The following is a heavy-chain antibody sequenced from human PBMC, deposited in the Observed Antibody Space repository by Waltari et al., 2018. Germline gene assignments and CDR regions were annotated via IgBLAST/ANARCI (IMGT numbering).Heavy chain of an antibody. CDR2: IIPIFGTA. V-gene: IGHV1-69*01. CDR3: AREVKFVQLWFRAYYYYYGMDV. Sequence: QVQLVQSGAEVKKPGSSVKVSCKASGGTFSSYAISWVRQAPGPGTEWMGGIIPIFGTANYAQKFQGRVTITADESTSTAYMELSSLRSEDTAVYYCAREVKFVQLWFRAYYYYYGMDVWGQGTTVTVSS. CDR1: GGTFSSYA. D-gene: IGHD5-18*01. J-gene: IGHJ6*02.